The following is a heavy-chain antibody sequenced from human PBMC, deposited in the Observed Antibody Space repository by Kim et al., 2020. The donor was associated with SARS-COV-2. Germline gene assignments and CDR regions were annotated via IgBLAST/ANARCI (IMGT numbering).Heavy chain of an antibody. CDR3: ARGDYDFWSGYYIPHWFVS. CDR2: INANTGNP. J-gene: IGHJ5*01. V-gene: IGHV7-4-1*02. D-gene: IGHD3-3*01. CDR1: GYTFTSYA. Sequence: ASVKVSCKASGYTFTSYAMNWVRQAPGQGLEWMGWINANTGNPTYAQSFTGRVVFTMDTSISTAYLQISSLKSEDTAVYYCARGDYDFWSGYYIPHWFVS.